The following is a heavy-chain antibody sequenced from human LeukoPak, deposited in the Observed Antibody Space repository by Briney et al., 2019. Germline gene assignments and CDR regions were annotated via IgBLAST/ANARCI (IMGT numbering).Heavy chain of an antibody. CDR3: AKDPARPKDYDFWSGSTL. V-gene: IGHV3-23*01. Sequence: QSGGSLRLSCAASGSTFSSYAMSWVRQAPGKGLEWVSAISGSGGSTYYADSVKGRFTISRDNSKNTLYLQLNSLRAEDTAVYYCAKDPARPKDYDFWSGSTLWGQGTLVTVSS. CDR2: ISGSGGST. CDR1: GSTFSSYA. D-gene: IGHD3-3*01. J-gene: IGHJ4*02.